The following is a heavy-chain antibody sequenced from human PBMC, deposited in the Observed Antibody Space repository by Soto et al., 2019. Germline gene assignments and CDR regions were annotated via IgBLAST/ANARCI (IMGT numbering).Heavy chain of an antibody. V-gene: IGHV4-59*08. D-gene: IGHD6-19*01. Sequence: QVQLQESGPGLVKPSETLSLTCTVSGGSISSYYWSWIRQPPGKGLEWIGYIYYSGSTNYNPSLQRRAASAVDASTNPFSLNLRPVTAAVAAVYYCASHGRAVAGMGDYWGRGTQVTVSS. CDR1: GGSISSYY. J-gene: IGHJ4*02. CDR2: IYYSGST. CDR3: ASHGRAVAGMGDY.